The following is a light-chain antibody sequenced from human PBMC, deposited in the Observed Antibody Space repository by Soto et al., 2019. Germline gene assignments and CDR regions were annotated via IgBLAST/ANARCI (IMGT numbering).Light chain of an antibody. CDR3: QQYDNWPPIT. CDR2: GAS. J-gene: IGKJ5*01. V-gene: IGKV3-15*01. Sequence: MTQSPSTLTASVGDRVTLSCRASQSVTSKLAWYQQKPGQAPRLLLYGASTRATGIPARFSGSGSGTEFTLTISSLQSEDFAVYYCQQYDNWPPITFGQGTRLEI. CDR1: QSVTSK.